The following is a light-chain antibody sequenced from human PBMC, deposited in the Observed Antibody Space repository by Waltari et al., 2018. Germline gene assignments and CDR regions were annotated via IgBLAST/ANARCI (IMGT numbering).Light chain of an antibody. J-gene: IGLJ3*02. CDR3: QSYDSGLSAPL. V-gene: IGLV1-40*01. Sequence: QSVLTQAPSVSGAPGPRVTISCTGSSSNIGAGYDVHWYQQLPGAAPKLLIYDNSNRPSGVPDRFSGSKSGTSASLAITGLQAEDEADYYCQSYDSGLSAPLFGGATKLTVL. CDR2: DNS. CDR1: SSNIGAGYD.